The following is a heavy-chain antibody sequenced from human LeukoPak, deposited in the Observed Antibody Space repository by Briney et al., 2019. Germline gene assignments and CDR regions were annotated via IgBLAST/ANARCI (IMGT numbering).Heavy chain of an antibody. D-gene: IGHD1-20*01. V-gene: IGHV3-11*06. CDR2: ISSSSSYT. Sequence: PGGSLRLSCAASGFTFNPYAMSWVRQAPGKGLEWVSYISSSSSYTNYADSVKGRFTISRDNAKNSLYLQMNSLRAEDTAVYYCARGPFITGTTNVDYWGQGTLVTVSS. J-gene: IGHJ4*02. CDR1: GFTFNPYA. CDR3: ARGPFITGTTNVDY.